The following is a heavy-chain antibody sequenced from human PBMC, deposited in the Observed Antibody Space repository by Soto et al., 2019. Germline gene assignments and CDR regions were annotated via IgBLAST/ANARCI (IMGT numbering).Heavy chain of an antibody. CDR1: GFTFSAYW. V-gene: IGHV3-74*01. CDR2: INRDGSAT. D-gene: IGHD6-25*01. Sequence: GGSLRLSCAASGFTFSAYWIHWGRRTPGKGLVWVSRINRDGSATNYADSVKGRFTVSRDNAKKTVFLQMNSLRAEDTAVYYCGRDLHIAAADYWGRGALVTVSS. J-gene: IGHJ4*02. CDR3: GRDLHIAAADY.